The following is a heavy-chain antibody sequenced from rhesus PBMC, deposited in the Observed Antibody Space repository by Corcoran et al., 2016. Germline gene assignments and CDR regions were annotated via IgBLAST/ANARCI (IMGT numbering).Heavy chain of an antibody. Sequence: QLQLQESGPGLVKPSETLSLTCAFSGGSISSSYWSWIRQAPGKGLEWIGYIYGSGSTPNSNPSLKSRVTLSVDTSKNQLSLKLSSVTAADTAVYYCARVGVVVVSAPLGYNSLDVWGRGVLVTVSS. CDR1: GGSISSSY. J-gene: IGHJ5-2*02. CDR2: IYGSGSTP. D-gene: IGHD2-39*02. V-gene: IGHV4-169*01. CDR3: ARVGVVVVSAPLGYNSLDV.